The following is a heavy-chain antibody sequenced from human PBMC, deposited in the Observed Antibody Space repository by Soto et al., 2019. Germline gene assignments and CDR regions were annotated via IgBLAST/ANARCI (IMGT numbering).Heavy chain of an antibody. CDR2: IIPILGIA. D-gene: IGHD3-10*01. CDR1: GGTFSSYT. J-gene: IGHJ4*02. Sequence: QVQLVQSGAEVKKPGSSVKVSCKASGGTFSSYTISWVRQAPGQGLEWMGRIIPILGIANYAQKFQGRVTITADKSTSTGYMELSSLRSDDTAVYYCARGDSAIVRGNHVPNEYWGQGSVVTVSS. V-gene: IGHV1-69*02. CDR3: ARGDSAIVRGNHVPNEY.